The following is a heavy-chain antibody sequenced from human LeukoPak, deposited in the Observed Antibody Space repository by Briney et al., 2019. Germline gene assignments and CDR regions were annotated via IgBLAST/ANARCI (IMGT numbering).Heavy chain of an antibody. CDR2: IKHDESEK. CDR3: TRRLDD. Sequence: GGSLRLSCAASGFTFSTCAMSWVRQAPGKGLEWVANIKHDESEKNYLDSVEGRFTISRDNAQNSLYLQMNGLRVEDTAVYYCTRRLDDWGQGTLVTVSS. J-gene: IGHJ4*02. D-gene: IGHD3-16*01. V-gene: IGHV3-7*01. CDR1: GFTFSTCA.